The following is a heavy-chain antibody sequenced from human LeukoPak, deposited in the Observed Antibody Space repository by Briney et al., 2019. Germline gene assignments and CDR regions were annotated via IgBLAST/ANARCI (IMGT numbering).Heavy chain of an antibody. D-gene: IGHD5-18*01. CDR2: IYYSGNT. CDR1: VDSISYYY. Sequence: SETLSLTCTVSVDSISYYYWSWIRQPPGKGLEWIGQIYYSGNTNYNPSLMSRVTISVDTSKNQFSLKLSSVTAADTAVYYCARVRGYSYDSSDFDYWGQGTLVTVSS. CDR3: ARVRGYSYDSSDFDY. V-gene: IGHV4-59*01. J-gene: IGHJ4*02.